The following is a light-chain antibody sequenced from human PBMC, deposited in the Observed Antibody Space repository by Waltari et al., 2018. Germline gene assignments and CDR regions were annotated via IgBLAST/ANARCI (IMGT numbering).Light chain of an antibody. CDR3: QQLNSYPQT. J-gene: IGKJ2*01. V-gene: IGKV1-9*01. Sequence: IQLTQSPSSLSAFVGERVTITCRASQGISSYLAWYQQKPGKAPKLLIYAASTLQSGVPSRFSGSGSGTDFTLTISSLQPEEFATYYCQQLNSYPQTFGQGTKLEIK. CDR2: AAS. CDR1: QGISSY.